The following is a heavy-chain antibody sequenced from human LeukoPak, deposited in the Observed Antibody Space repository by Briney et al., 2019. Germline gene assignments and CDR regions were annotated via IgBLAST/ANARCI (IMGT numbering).Heavy chain of an antibody. CDR3: ARAALLGYCSSTSCYFDI. V-gene: IGHV1-18*01. CDR1: GYTFTSYG. Sequence: ASVKVSCKASGYTFTSYGISWVRQAPGQGLEWMGWISAYNGNTNYAQKLQGRVTMTTDTSTSTAYMELRSLRSDDTAVYYCARAALLGYCSSTSCYFDIWGQGTMVTVSS. CDR2: ISAYNGNT. J-gene: IGHJ3*02. D-gene: IGHD2-2*01.